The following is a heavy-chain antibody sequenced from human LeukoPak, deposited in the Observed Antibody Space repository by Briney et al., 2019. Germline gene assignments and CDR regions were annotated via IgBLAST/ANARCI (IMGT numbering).Heavy chain of an antibody. J-gene: IGHJ4*02. CDR2: IYHGGST. V-gene: IGHV4-30-2*01. D-gene: IGHD1-26*01. CDR1: GGSMSSGGYS. CDR3: AARVGATDY. Sequence: PSETLSLTCAVSGGSMSSGGYSWSWIRQPPGKGLEWIGYIYHGGSTYYNPSLKSRVTISVDRSKNQFSLKLNSVTAADTAVYYCAARVGATDYWGQGTLVTVSS.